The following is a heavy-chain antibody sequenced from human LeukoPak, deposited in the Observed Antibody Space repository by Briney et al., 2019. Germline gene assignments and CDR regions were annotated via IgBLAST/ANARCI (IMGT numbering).Heavy chain of an antibody. D-gene: IGHD4-4*01. J-gene: IGHJ6*02. CDR1: GGSFSGYS. CDR3: AINRENDYSNGMDV. V-gene: IGHV4-30-2*01. CDR2: IYHSGST. Sequence: PSETLSLTCAVYGGSFSGYSWSWIRQPPGKGLEWIGYIYHSGSTYYNPSLKSRVTISVDRSKNQFSLKLSSVTAADTAVYYCAINRENDYSNGMDVWGQGTTVTVSS.